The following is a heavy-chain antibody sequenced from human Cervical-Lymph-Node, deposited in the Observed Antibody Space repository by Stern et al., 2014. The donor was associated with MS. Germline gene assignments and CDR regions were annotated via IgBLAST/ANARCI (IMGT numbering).Heavy chain of an antibody. CDR3: ARQDEDDYSDRWDP. Sequence: QVPLVQSGAEVKKPGSSVKVSCKASGGTFSIYAISWVRQAPGQGLAWMGGIIPIFGTANYAQKFQGRVTITADESTSTAYMELSSLRSEDTAVYYCARQDEDDYSDRWDPWGQGTLVTVSS. V-gene: IGHV1-69*01. CDR2: IIPIFGTA. CDR1: GGTFSIYA. D-gene: IGHD4/OR15-4a*01. J-gene: IGHJ5*02.